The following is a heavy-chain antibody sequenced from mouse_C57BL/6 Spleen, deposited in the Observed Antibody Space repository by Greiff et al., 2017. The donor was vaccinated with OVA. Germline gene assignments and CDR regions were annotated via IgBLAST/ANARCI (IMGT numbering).Heavy chain of an antibody. J-gene: IGHJ3*01. D-gene: IGHD1-2*01. CDR3: ARSVLRRFAY. Sequence: VQGVESGAELVKPGASVKISCKASGYAFSSYWMNWVKQRPGKGLEWIGRIYPGDGDTNSNGKFKGKATLTADKSYSTAYMQLSSLTSEDSAVYFCARSVLRRFAYWGQGTLVTVSA. V-gene: IGHV1-80*01. CDR2: IYPGDGDT. CDR1: GYAFSSYW.